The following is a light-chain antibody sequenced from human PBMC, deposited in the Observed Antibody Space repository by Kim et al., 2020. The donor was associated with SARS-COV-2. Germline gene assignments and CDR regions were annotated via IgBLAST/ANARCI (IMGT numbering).Light chain of an antibody. CDR1: QDISNF. J-gene: IGKJ1*01. CDR2: AAS. V-gene: IGKV1-16*01. Sequence: ASVGERVTITCRARQDISNFLAWYQQGPGKVPKSLISAASSLQSGVPSRFSGSGAGTYFTLTISSLQPEDFATYYCQQYKTYPPTFGQGTKVDIK. CDR3: QQYKTYPPT.